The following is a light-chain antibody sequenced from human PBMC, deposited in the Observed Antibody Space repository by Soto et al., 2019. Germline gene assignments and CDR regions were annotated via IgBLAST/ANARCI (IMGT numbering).Light chain of an antibody. Sequence: QSVLTQPPSVSGAPGQSVTISCTGSSSNIGAGYDVHWYQQLPGTAPKLLIYGNSNRPSGVPDRFSGSKSGTSASLAITGLQAEDEADYYCQSYDSSLSPVVFGGGTQLTVL. V-gene: IGLV1-40*01. CDR2: GNS. J-gene: IGLJ2*01. CDR3: QSYDSSLSPVV. CDR1: SSNIGAGYD.